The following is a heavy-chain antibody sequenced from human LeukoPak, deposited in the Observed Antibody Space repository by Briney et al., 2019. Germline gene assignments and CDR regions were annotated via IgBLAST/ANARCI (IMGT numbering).Heavy chain of an antibody. CDR3: ARRGVKYCGGDCYYAFDI. D-gene: IGHD2-21*02. Sequence: SETLSLTCTVSGGSINSFYWSWIRQPPGKGLEWIGYIYYSGSTNYNPSLKSRVTISVDTSKNQFSLKLSSVTAADTAVYYCARRGVKYCGGDCYYAFDIWGQGTMVTVSS. CDR2: IYYSGST. J-gene: IGHJ3*02. CDR1: GGSINSFY. V-gene: IGHV4-59*08.